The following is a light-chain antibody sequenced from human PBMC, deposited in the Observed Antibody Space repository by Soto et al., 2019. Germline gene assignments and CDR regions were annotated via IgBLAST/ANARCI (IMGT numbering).Light chain of an antibody. V-gene: IGKV1-27*01. Sequence: DIQMTQSPSSLSTSVGDRVTITCRASQGISNYLAWYQQKPGKVPKLLIYTASTLQSGVPSRFSGSGSGTDFTLTISSLQPEDVATYYCQKYNSAPQTFGQGTRLEMK. CDR3: QKYNSAPQT. CDR2: TAS. J-gene: IGKJ5*01. CDR1: QGISNY.